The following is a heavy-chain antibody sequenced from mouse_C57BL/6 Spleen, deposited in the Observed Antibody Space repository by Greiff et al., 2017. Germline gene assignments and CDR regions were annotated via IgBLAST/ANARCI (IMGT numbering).Heavy chain of an antibody. CDR1: GYTFTSYG. V-gene: IGHV1-81*01. J-gene: IGHJ4*01. D-gene: IGHD1-1*01. CDR3: ARYGRKEDYAMDY. Sequence: QVQLKQSGAELARPGASVKLSCKASGYTFTSYGISWVKQRTGQGLEWIGEIYPRSGNTYYNEKFKGKATLTADKSSSTAYMELRSLTSEDSAVYFCARYGRKEDYAMDYWGQGTSVTVSS. CDR2: IYPRSGNT.